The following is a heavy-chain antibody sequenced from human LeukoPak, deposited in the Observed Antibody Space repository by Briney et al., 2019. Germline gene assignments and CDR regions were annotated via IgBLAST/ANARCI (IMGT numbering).Heavy chain of an antibody. J-gene: IGHJ3*02. V-gene: IGHV3-64*01. CDR1: GFTFSSYA. CDR2: ISSNGGST. Sequence: GGSLRLSCAASGFTFSSYAMHWVRQAPGKGLEYVSAISSNGGSTYYANSVKGRFTISRDNSKNTLYLQMGSLRAEDMAVYYCARFGFWPGAFDIWGQGTMVTVSS. CDR3: ARFGFWPGAFDI. D-gene: IGHD3-16*01.